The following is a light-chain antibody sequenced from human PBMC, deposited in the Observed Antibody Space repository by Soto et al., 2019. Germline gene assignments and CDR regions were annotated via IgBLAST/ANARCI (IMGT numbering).Light chain of an antibody. CDR3: QQYHRYSWT. J-gene: IGKJ1*01. CDR1: QSISSS. Sequence: DIQMTQSPSTLSASVGDRVSIACRASQSISSSLAWYQQKPGKAPKLLIYDASSLESGVPSRFSGSGSETEFTLSINSLQPQDFATYYCQQYHRYSWTFGQGTKVEIK. CDR2: DAS. V-gene: IGKV1-5*01.